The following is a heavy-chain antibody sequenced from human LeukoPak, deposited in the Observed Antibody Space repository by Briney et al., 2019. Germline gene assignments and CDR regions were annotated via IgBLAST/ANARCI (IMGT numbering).Heavy chain of an antibody. CDR1: GGSISSYY. CDR2: IYTSGST. CDR3: ARDSPYNWNDVNYFDY. D-gene: IGHD1-20*01. V-gene: IGHV4-4*07. Sequence: SETLSLTCTVSGGSISSYYWSWIRQPAGKGLEGIGRIYTSGSTNYNPSLKSRVTMSVDTSKNQFSLKLSSVTAADTAVYYCARDSPYNWNDVNYFDYWGQGTLVTVSS. J-gene: IGHJ4*02.